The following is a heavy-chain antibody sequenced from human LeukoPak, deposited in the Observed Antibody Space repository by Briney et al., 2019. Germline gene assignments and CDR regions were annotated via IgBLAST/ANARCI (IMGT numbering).Heavy chain of an antibody. D-gene: IGHD5-24*01. V-gene: IGHV5-51*01. Sequence: GEPLKISCNGSGYSFTSYWIGWVRQMPGQGMEWLAIIFPVDTDTRSSPSFQGQLTNSASKSISTAYLQLSSLKASGTAMYYCARQVDGYNRVDYWGQGTLVTVSS. CDR1: GYSFTSYW. J-gene: IGHJ4*02. CDR3: ARQVDGYNRVDY. CDR2: IFPVDTDT.